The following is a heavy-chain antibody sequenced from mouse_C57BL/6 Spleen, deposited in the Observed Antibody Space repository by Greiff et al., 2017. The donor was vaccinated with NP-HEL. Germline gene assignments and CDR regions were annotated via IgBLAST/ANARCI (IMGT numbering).Heavy chain of an antibody. CDR2: ISYDGSN. CDR3: ARDGNYGEFDY. D-gene: IGHD2-1*01. CDR1: GYSITSGYY. V-gene: IGHV3-6*01. J-gene: IGHJ2*01. Sequence: EVQLQESGPGLVKPSQSLSLTCSVTGYSITSGYYWNWIRQFPGNKLEWMGYISYDGSNNYNPSLKNRISITRDTSKNQFFLKLNSVTTEDTATYYCARDGNYGEFDYWGQGTTLTVSS.